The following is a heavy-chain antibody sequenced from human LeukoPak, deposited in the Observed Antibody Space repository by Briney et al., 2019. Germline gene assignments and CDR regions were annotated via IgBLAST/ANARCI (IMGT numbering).Heavy chain of an antibody. CDR2: INHSGST. V-gene: IGHV4-34*01. D-gene: IGHD6-19*01. CDR3: ARGRTTPPYSSAGNFFDY. CDR1: GGSFSGYY. Sequence: PSETLSLTCAVYGGSFSGYYWSWIRQPPGKGLEWIGEINHSGSTNYNLSLKSRVTISVDTSKNQFSLKLSSVTAADTAVYYCARGRTTPPYSSAGNFFDYWGQGTLVTVSS. J-gene: IGHJ4*02.